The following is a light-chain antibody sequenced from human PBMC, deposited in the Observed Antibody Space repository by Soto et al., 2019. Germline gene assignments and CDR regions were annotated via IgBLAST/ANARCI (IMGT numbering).Light chain of an antibody. CDR2: DAS. CDR1: QSITYW. J-gene: IGKJ1*01. V-gene: IGKV1-5*01. Sequence: DIQMTQSPSTLSASVGDRVTITCRASQSITYWLAWYQQKPGNAPKVLIYDASSLESGVPSRFSGSGSGTEFTLTISSLQPDDLATYYCQQYNSYWTFGQGTKVDIK. CDR3: QQYNSYWT.